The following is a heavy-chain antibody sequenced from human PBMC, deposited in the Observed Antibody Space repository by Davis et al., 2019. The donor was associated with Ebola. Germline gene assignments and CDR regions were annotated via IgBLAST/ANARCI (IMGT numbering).Heavy chain of an antibody. V-gene: IGHV4-61*01. CDR3: ARDLLWFGEGYYYGMDV. J-gene: IGHJ6*02. Sequence: PSETLSLTCTVSGGSVSSGSYYWSWIRQPPGKGLEWIGYIYYSGSTNYNPSLKSRVTISVDTSKNQFSLKLSSVTAADTAVYYCARDLLWFGEGYYYGMDVWGQGTTVTVSS. CDR1: GGSVSSGSYY. CDR2: IYYSGST. D-gene: IGHD3-10*01.